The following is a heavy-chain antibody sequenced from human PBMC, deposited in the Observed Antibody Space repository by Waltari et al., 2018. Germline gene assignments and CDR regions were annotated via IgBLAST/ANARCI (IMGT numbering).Heavy chain of an antibody. CDR1: GFVFGSYA. CDR3: ARYISRGRELMS. V-gene: IGHV3-23*01. D-gene: IGHD1-7*01. Sequence: EVQLLASGGGLVQPGGSLRLSCVASGFVFGSYAMTWVRQAPGKGLEWVSGVSAKSDFTNYADSVKGRFTISRDNSKNTLYLQMNSLRVEDAALYYCARYISRGRELMSWGQGTLVT. J-gene: IGHJ4*02. CDR2: VSAKSDFT.